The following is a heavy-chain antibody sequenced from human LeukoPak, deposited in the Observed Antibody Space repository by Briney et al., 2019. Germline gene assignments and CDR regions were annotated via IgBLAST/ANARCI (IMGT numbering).Heavy chain of an antibody. CDR2: IIPISGTT. J-gene: IGHJ6*02. CDR1: GGALNSYG. CDR3: ARDFEDVDYCYGMDV. Sequence: ASVKVSCRASGGALNSYGISWVRQAPGQGLEWMGGIIPISGTTNYAQRFQDRISIIADESTSTVYMDLSSLRSEDTAIYYCARDFEDVDYCYGMDVWGQGTTVTVSS. V-gene: IGHV1-69*13. D-gene: IGHD2-15*01.